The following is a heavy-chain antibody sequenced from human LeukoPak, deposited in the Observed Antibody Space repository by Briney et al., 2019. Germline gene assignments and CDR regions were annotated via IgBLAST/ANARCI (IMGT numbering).Heavy chain of an antibody. D-gene: IGHD3-22*01. Sequence: ASVKVSCKASGYTFTSYVISGVRQAPGQGLEWMGWISAYNGNTIYAQKLQGRVTMTTDTSTSTAYMELRSLRPDDTAVYYCASTTYYDNSGYLSYWGQGTLVTLSS. V-gene: IGHV1-18*01. CDR1: GYTFTSYV. J-gene: IGHJ4*02. CDR3: ASTTYYDNSGYLSY. CDR2: ISAYNGNT.